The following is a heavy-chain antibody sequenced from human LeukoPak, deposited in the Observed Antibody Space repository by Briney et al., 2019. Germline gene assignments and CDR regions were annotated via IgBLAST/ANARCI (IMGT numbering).Heavy chain of an antibody. CDR3: ARRVNRLAAAGWDYSDY. CDR1: GGTFSSYA. Sequence: RASVKVSCKASGGTFSSYAISWVRQAPGQGLEWMGGIIPIFGTANYAQKFQGRVTITADKSTSTAYMELSSLRSEDTAVYYCARRVNRLAAAGWDYSDYWGQGTLVTVSS. CDR2: IIPIFGTA. D-gene: IGHD6-13*01. J-gene: IGHJ4*02. V-gene: IGHV1-69*06.